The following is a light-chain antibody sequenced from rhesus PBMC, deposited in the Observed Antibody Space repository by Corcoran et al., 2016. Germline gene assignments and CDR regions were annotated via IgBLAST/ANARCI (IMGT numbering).Light chain of an antibody. J-gene: IGKJ1*01. Sequence: DIQMTQSPSSLSASVGDTVTITCRASQGISSWLAWYQQEAWKAPKLLIYKASSLQSGVPSRISGSGSGTDFTLTFSSLQSEDFATYYCQQYSSRPWTFGQGTKVEIK. CDR3: QQYSSRPWT. CDR1: QGISSW. CDR2: KAS. V-gene: IGKV1-22*01.